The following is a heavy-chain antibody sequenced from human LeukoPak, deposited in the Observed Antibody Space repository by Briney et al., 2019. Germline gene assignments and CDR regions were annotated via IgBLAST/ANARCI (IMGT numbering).Heavy chain of an antibody. Sequence: GGSLRLSCAASGFTFSSYGMHWVRQAPGKGLEWVAFIRYGSNKYYADSVKGRFTISRDNSKNTLYLHVNSLRAEDTAVYYCARDRAYSSSWYGYYYYYYYMDVWGKGTTVTVSS. CDR1: GFTFSSYG. D-gene: IGHD6-13*01. J-gene: IGHJ6*03. CDR2: IRYGSNK. CDR3: ARDRAYSSSWYGYYYYYYYMDV. V-gene: IGHV3-30*02.